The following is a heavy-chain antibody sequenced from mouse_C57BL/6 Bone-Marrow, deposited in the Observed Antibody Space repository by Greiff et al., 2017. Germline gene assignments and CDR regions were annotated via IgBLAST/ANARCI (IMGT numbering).Heavy chain of an antibody. V-gene: IGHV3-6*01. J-gene: IGHJ3*01. Sequence: EVQLQQSGPGLVKPSQSLSLTCSVTGYSITSGYYWNWIRQFPGNTLEWMGYISYDGSNNYNPSLKNRISITRDTSKNQFFLKLNSVTTEDTATYYCARDLGYSNYGFAYWGQGTLVTVSA. D-gene: IGHD2-5*01. CDR1: GYSITSGYY. CDR3: ARDLGYSNYGFAY. CDR2: ISYDGSN.